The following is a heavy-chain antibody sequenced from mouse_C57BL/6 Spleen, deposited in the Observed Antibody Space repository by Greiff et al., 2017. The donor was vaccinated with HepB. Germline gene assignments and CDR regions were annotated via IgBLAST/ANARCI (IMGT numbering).Heavy chain of an antibody. CDR2: IRLKSDNYAT. Sequence: EVKLQESGGGLVQPGGSMKLSCVASGFTFSNYWMNWVRQSPEKGLEWVAQIRLKSDNYATHYAESVKGRFTISRDDSKSSVYLQMNNLRAEDTGIYYCTATTVVAYYAMDYWGQGTSVTVSS. D-gene: IGHD1-1*01. V-gene: IGHV6-3*01. CDR1: GFTFSNYW. J-gene: IGHJ4*01. CDR3: TATTVVAYYAMDY.